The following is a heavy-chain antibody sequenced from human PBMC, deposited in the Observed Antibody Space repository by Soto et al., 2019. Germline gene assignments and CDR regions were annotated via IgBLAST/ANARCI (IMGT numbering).Heavy chain of an antibody. V-gene: IGHV3-30-3*01. CDR1: GFTFSSYA. CDR3: AGAMGSQPTY. J-gene: IGHJ4*02. D-gene: IGHD5-18*01. Sequence: QVQLVESGGGVVQPGRSLRLSCAASGFTFSSYAMHWVRQAPGKGLEWVAVISYDGSNKYYADSVKGRFTISRDNSKNTVYLQMNTLRAEDTAVYYCAGAMGSQPTYWGQGTLVTVSS. CDR2: ISYDGSNK.